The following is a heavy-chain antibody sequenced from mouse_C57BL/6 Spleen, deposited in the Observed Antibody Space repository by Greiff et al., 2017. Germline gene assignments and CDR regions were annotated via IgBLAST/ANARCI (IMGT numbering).Heavy chain of an antibody. J-gene: IGHJ4*01. CDR1: GYSFTGYY. CDR3: ARIYYYGSRYAMDY. Sequence: VQLQQSGPELVKPGASVKISCKASGYSFTGYYMNWVKQSPEKSLEWIGEINPSTGGTTYNQKFKAKATLTVDKSSSTAYMQLKSLTSEDSAVYYCARIYYYGSRYAMDYWGQGTSVTVSS. V-gene: IGHV1-42*01. D-gene: IGHD1-1*01. CDR2: INPSTGGT.